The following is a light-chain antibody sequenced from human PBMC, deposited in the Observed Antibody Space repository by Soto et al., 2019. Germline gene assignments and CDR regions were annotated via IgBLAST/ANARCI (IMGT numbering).Light chain of an antibody. CDR2: AAS. J-gene: IGKJ1*01. CDR1: QGISNY. V-gene: IGKV1-27*01. Sequence: DIPMTQSPSSLSASVGDRVTITCRASQGISNYLAWYQQKPGKAPKVLIYAASILQSGVPSRFSGSGSGSDFTLAISSLQPEYVATYYCQTYNSAPRTFGQGTKVEIK. CDR3: QTYNSAPRT.